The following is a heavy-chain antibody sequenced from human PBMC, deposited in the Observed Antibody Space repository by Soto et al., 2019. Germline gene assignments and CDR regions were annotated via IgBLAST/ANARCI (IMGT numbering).Heavy chain of an antibody. D-gene: IGHD7-27*01. CDR2: IYYSGST. CDR1: NDSIRTYY. V-gene: IGHV4-59*08. Sequence: QVQLQESGPGLVKPSETLSLTCTVSNDSIRTYYWTWIRQPPGKGLEWIGFIYYSGSTNYNPSLQSRVTISVDTSKNQFSLKMNSVNAADSAVYYCARPGRDWGALHYWGQGTLVTVSS. CDR3: ARPGRDWGALHY. J-gene: IGHJ4*02.